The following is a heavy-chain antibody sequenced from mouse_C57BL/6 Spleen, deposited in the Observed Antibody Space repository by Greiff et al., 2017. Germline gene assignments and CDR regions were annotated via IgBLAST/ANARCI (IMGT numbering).Heavy chain of an antibody. CDR2: IYPGDGDT. J-gene: IGHJ4*01. CDR3: AREVTLYAMGY. CDR1: GYAFSSYW. Sequence: VKLMESGAELVKPGASVKISCKASGYAFSSYWMNWVKQRPGKGLEWIGQIYPGDGDTNYNGKLKGKATMTADKSFSTTYMQSSSLTSEDSAVYICAREVTLYAMGYWGQGTSVTVSS. D-gene: IGHD2-13*01. V-gene: IGHV1-80*01.